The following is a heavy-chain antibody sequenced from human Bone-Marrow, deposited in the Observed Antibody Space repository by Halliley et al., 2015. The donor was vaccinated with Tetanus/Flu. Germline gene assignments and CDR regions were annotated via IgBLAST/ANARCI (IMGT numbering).Heavy chain of an antibody. CDR2: FYHSPTP. V-gene: IGHV4-4*02. Sequence: GEFYHSPTPNYTPSLKNRLSISIDKSKNHFSLTRGSVTAADTAVYYCARDKYSSSSGAFDVWGQGTMVTVSS. CDR3: ARDKYSSSSGAFDV. J-gene: IGHJ3*01. D-gene: IGHD6-6*01.